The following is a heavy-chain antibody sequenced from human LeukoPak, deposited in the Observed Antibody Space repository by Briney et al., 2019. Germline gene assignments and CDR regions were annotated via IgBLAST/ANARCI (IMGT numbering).Heavy chain of an antibody. CDR1: GFTFSNHA. CDR2: ISANGVDT. D-gene: IGHD2-8*02. CDR3: AKDVWWSVS. V-gene: IGHV3-23*01. Sequence: GGSLTLSCVASGFTFSNHAMTWVRKPPGKGLEWVSAISANGVDTFYAPSVKGRFTISRDNSKNTLYLQINSLRAEDTAIYYCAKDVWWSVSWGQGTLVTVSS. J-gene: IGHJ5*02.